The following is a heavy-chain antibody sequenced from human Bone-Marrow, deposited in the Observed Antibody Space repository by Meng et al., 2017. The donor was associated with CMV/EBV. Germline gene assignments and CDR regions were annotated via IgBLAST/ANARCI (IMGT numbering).Heavy chain of an antibody. CDR2: MNPNRGNT. CDR1: GYTFTSYD. V-gene: IGHV1-8*01. Sequence: ASVKVSCKASGYTFTSYDINWVRQATGQGLEWMGWMNPNRGNTGYAQKFQGRVTMTRNTSISTAYMELSSLRSEDTAVYYCARGGITIFGVVIMRPYYYYGMDVWGQGTTVTFSS. D-gene: IGHD3-3*01. J-gene: IGHJ6*02. CDR3: ARGGITIFGVVIMRPYYYYGMDV.